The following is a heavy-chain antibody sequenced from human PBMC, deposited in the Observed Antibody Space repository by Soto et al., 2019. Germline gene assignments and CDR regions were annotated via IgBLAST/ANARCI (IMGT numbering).Heavy chain of an antibody. J-gene: IGHJ2*01. Sequence: QVQLQESGPGLVKPSQTLSLTCTVPGGSISSGDYYWTWIRQPPGKGLEWIGYIYYSGSTNYNPSLSSRVTISVNTSNTQIFLNLSSVTAADSAVYYCARTAQSGYTSDFDLWGRGTLVTVSS. CDR2: IYYSGST. CDR3: ARTAQSGYTSDFDL. V-gene: IGHV4-30-4*01. CDR1: GGSISSGDYY. D-gene: IGHD3-16*02.